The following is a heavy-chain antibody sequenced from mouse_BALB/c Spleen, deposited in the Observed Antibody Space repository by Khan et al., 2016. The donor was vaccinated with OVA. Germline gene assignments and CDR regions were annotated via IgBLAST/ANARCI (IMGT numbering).Heavy chain of an antibody. CDR1: GYTFTDYV. V-gene: IGHV1-77*01. J-gene: IGHJ3*01. Sequence: QVQLQQSGPELVKPGASVKMSCKASGYTFTDYVINWVKQRTGQGLEWIGEIYPGSGTTYYNEKFKGKATLTADKSSNTAYMQLWSLTSEDSAVYFCAKNYASWFAYWGQGTLVTVSA. CDR3: AKNYASWFAY. CDR2: IYPGSGTT.